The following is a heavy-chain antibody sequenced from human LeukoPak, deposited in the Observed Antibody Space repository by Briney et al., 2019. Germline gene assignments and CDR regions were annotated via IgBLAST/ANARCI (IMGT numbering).Heavy chain of an antibody. D-gene: IGHD4-23*01. CDR3: ARYGGYPLFDY. CDR1: GFTFNNYW. CDR2: IDQNGSEK. J-gene: IGHJ4*02. V-gene: IGHV3-7*05. Sequence: QSGGSLRLSCVASGFTFNNYWMNWVRQAPGKGLEWVAKIDQNGSEKFYVDSVKGRFTISRDNAKNSLYLQMNSLRAEDTAVYYCARYGGYPLFDYWGQGTLVTVSS.